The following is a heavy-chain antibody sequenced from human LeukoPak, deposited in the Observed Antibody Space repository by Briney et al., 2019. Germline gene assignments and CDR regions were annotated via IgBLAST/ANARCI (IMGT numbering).Heavy chain of an antibody. V-gene: IGHV1-46*01. CDR2: INPSGGST. CDR3: ARGPPAYCGGDCYSLLFDY. J-gene: IGHJ4*02. CDR1: GYTFTTYY. Sequence: ASVKVSCKASGYTFTTYYMHWVRQAPGQGLEWMGIINPSGGSTTYAQKFQGRVTMTRDTSTSTVYMELSSLTSEDTAVYYCARGPPAYCGGDCYSLLFDYWGQGTLVTVSS. D-gene: IGHD2-21*02.